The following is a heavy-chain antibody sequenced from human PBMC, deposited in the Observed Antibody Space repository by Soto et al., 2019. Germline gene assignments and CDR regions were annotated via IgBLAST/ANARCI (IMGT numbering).Heavy chain of an antibody. J-gene: IGHJ4*02. CDR2: ISYDGSNK. D-gene: IGHD3-22*01. V-gene: IGHV3-30*18. Sequence: QVQLVESGEGVVQPWRSLRLSCAASGVTFSSYGMHWVRQAPGKGLEWVAVISYDGSNKYYADSVKCRFTISRDNSKNTLYLQMNSLRAEDTAVYYCAKENYEDLTYWGQGTLVTVSS. CDR3: AKENYEDLTY. CDR1: GVTFSSYG.